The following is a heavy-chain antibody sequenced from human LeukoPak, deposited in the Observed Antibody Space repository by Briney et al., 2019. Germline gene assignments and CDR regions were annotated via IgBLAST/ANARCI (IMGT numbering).Heavy chain of an antibody. D-gene: IGHD3-22*01. Sequence: SETLSLTCTVSGGSISSYSLSWIRQPAGKGLEWIGRLYTSGSTNYNPSLKSRVTISVDTSKNQFSLKLSSVTAADTAVYYCARDQYYYDSSGYYFDYWGQGTLVTVSS. CDR1: GGSISSYS. CDR3: ARDQYYYDSSGYYFDY. J-gene: IGHJ4*02. CDR2: LYTSGST. V-gene: IGHV4-4*07.